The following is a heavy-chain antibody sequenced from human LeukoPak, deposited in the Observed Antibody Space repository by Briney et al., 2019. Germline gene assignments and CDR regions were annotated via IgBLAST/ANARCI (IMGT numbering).Heavy chain of an antibody. Sequence: GGSLRLSCTASGFTFAKYAITWIRQAPGKGLEWVSSTRGSGHTTYYADSVQGRFTISRDNSKNTLFLQMNSLRAEDTAIYHCAKDPNGDYVGAFDMWGQGTMVTVSS. D-gene: IGHD4-17*01. CDR1: GFTFAKYA. CDR2: TRGSGHTT. CDR3: AKDPNGDYVGAFDM. J-gene: IGHJ3*02. V-gene: IGHV3-23*01.